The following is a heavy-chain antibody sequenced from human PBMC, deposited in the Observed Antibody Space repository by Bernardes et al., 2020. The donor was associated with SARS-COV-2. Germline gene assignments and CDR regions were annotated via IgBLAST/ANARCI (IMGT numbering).Heavy chain of an antibody. V-gene: IGHV3-23*01. D-gene: IGHD6-19*01. CDR3: AKDRASTVAGTYYYYGMDV. CDR2: ISDSSGTT. J-gene: IGHJ6*02. CDR1: GFNLNTYA. Sequence: GGSLRLSCAASGFNLNTYAMSWVRQAPGKGLEWVSLISDSSGTTYYADSVKGRFTISRDNSKNTLYLQMNSLRAEDTAVYYCAKDRASTVAGTYYYYGMDVWGQGTTVTVSS.